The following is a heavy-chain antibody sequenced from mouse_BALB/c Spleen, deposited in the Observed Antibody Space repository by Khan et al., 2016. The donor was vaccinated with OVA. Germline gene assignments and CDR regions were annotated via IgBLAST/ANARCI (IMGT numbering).Heavy chain of an antibody. CDR3: ARDGSRYNYAMDY. Sequence: EVQLQESGPGLVNPSQSLSLTCTVTGYSITSDYAWNWIRQFPGNKLEWMGYINYSGSTNYNPALKSRISITRDTSKNQFFLQLNSVTTEDTATYYCARDGSRYNYAMDYGGQGTSVTGSS. CDR2: INYSGST. J-gene: IGHJ4*01. V-gene: IGHV3-2*02. D-gene: IGHD2-3*01. CDR1: GYSITSDYA.